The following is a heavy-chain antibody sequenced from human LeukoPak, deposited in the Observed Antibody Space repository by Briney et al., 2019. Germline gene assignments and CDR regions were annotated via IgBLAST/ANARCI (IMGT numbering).Heavy chain of an antibody. D-gene: IGHD2-2*03. J-gene: IGHJ4*02. CDR3: ASGYGGFDY. Sequence: GASVKVSCKASGYTFTSYYMHWVRQAPGQGLEWLGIINPSGGSTSYAQKLQGRVTMTRDRSTGTVYMELSSLSSEDTAVYYCASGYGGFDYWGQGTLVIVSS. CDR1: GYTFTSYY. V-gene: IGHV1-46*01. CDR2: INPSGGST.